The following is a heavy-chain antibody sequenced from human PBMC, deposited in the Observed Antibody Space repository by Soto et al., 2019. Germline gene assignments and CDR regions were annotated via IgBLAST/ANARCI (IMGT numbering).Heavy chain of an antibody. V-gene: IGHV1-46*01. CDR2: INPNADTT. D-gene: IGHD3-10*01. CDR3: ERDFGGSRVFDH. J-gene: IGHJ4*02. Sequence: ASVKVSCKTSGYSFTDYFIHWVRQAPGQGLEWMGIINPNADTTNYAQKFQGRVTVTRDTSTSTVYMEFRSLRSEDIAVYFFERDFGGSRVFDHCGQRSLVPVSA. CDR1: GYSFTDYF.